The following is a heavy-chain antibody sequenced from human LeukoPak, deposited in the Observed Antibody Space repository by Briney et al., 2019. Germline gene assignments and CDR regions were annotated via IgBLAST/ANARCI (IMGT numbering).Heavy chain of an antibody. J-gene: IGHJ5*02. V-gene: IGHV1-2*02. Sequence: ASVKVSCKASGYTFTDYFMNWGRQAPGQGLEWMGWINPNSGGTNYAQNLQGRVTMTRDTSISTAYMELSRLRSDDTAVYYCAREYERIIMVRGVPLSPQTVFDPWGQGTLVTVSS. CDR3: AREYERIIMVRGVPLSPQTVFDP. CDR1: GYTFTDYF. D-gene: IGHD3-10*01. CDR2: INPNSGGT.